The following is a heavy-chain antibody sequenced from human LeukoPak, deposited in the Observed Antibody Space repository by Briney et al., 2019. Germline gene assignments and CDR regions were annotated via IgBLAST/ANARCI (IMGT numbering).Heavy chain of an antibody. CDR3: AREYKAAAGSFRAFDI. D-gene: IGHD6-13*01. V-gene: IGHV4-61*02. CDR1: GGSISSGSYY. J-gene: IGHJ3*02. CDR2: IYTSGST. Sequence: SETLSLTCTVSGGSISSGSYYWSWIRQPAGKGLEWIGRIYTSGSTNYNPSLKSRVTISVDTSKNQFSLKLSSVTAADTAVYYCAREYKAAAGSFRAFDIWGQGTMVTVSS.